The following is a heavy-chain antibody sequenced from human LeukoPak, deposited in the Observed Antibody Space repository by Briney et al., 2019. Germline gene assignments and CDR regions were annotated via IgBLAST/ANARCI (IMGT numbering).Heavy chain of an antibody. J-gene: IGHJ4*02. CDR1: GYSISSGYY. CDR3: ARVAFAGEGGDY. D-gene: IGHD2-15*01. V-gene: IGHV4-38-2*02. CDR2: IYHSGST. Sequence: SETLSLTCTVSGYSISSGYYWGWIRQPPGKGLEWIGNIYHSGSTYYNPSLTSRVTISADTSKNQFSLKLSSVTAADTAVYYCARVAFAGEGGDYWGQGTLVTVSS.